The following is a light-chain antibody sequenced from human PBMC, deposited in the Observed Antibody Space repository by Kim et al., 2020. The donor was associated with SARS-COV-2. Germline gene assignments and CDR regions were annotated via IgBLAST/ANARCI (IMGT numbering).Light chain of an antibody. Sequence: ELTQPPSASGTPGQRVTISCSGSSSNIGGNTVNWFQQLPGTAPKLLIYSNNRRPSGVPDRFSGSKSGTSASLAISGLQSEDEADYYCAAWDDSLNGRVFGTGTKVTVL. CDR1: SSNIGGNT. V-gene: IGLV1-44*01. CDR3: AAWDDSLNGRV. J-gene: IGLJ1*01. CDR2: SNN.